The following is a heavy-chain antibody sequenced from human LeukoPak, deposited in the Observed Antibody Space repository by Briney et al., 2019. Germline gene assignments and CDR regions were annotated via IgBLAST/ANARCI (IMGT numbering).Heavy chain of an antibody. CDR2: IYYSGST. V-gene: IGHV4-39*07. Sequence: SETLSLTCTVSGGSISSSSYYWGWIRQPPGKGLEWIGSIYYSGSTYYNPSLKSRVTISVDTSKNQFSLKLSSVTAADTAVYYCARGSRYYYGWFDLWGRGTLVTVSS. CDR1: GGSISSSSYY. J-gene: IGHJ2*01. CDR3: ARGSRYYYGWFDL. D-gene: IGHD3-10*01.